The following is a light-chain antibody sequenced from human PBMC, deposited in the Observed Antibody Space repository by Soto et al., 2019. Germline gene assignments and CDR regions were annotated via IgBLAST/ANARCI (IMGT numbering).Light chain of an antibody. V-gene: IGKV3-15*01. CDR2: DAS. CDR1: QSVSSY. Sequence: EIVMTQSPATLSVSPGERATLSCRASQSVSSYLAWYQQKPGLPPRLPIYDASTSATGIPDRFSGSGSGTDFTLTISTLQSADFAVYYCQQYSNWPPLYTFGRGTKLEIK. CDR3: QQYSNWPPLYT. J-gene: IGKJ2*01.